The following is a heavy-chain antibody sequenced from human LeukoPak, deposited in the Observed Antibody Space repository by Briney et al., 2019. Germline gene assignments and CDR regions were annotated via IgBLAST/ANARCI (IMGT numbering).Heavy chain of an antibody. CDR3: ARDLGATLDAFDI. D-gene: IGHD1-26*01. Sequence: GGSLRLSCAASGFTVSSNYMSWVRQAPGKGLEWVSVIYSGGSTYYADSVKGRFTISRDNSKNTLYLQMNSLRAEDTAVYYCARDLGATLDAFDIWGQGTMVTVSS. CDR1: GFTVSSNY. J-gene: IGHJ3*02. V-gene: IGHV3-53*01. CDR2: IYSGGST.